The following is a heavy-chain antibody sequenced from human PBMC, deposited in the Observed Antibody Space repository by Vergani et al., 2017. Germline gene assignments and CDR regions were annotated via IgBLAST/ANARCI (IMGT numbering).Heavy chain of an antibody. CDR1: GFTFLSSW. CDR2: IKQDGSEK. CDR3: AREETPIASVVPAAPIDY. V-gene: IGHV3-7*04. J-gene: IGHJ4*02. Sequence: VQLVESGGGVVQPGRSLRLSCAASGFTFLSSWMSWVRQAPGKGLEWVANIKQDGSEKYYVDSVKGRFTISRDNAKNSLYLQMNSLRAEDTAVYYCAREETPIASVVPAAPIDYWGQGTLVTVSS. D-gene: IGHD2-2*01.